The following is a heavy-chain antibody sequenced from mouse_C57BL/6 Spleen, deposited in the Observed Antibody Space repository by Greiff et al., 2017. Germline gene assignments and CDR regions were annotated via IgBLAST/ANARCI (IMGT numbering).Heavy chain of an antibody. CDR3: ATGYYYGSSFDY. CDR2: ISSGSSTI. V-gene: IGHV5-17*01. D-gene: IGHD1-1*01. CDR1: GFTFSDYG. J-gene: IGHJ2*01. Sequence: EVQVVESGGGLVKPGGSLKLSCAASGFTFSDYGMHWVRQAPEKGLEWVAYISSGSSTIYYADTVKGRFTISRDNAKNTLFLQMTSLRSEDTAMYYCATGYYYGSSFDYWGQGTTLTVSS.